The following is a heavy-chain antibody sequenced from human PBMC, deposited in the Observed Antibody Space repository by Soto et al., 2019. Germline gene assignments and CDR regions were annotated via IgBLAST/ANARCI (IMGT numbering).Heavy chain of an antibody. V-gene: IGHV3-23*01. Sequence: EVQLLESGGGLVQPGGSLRLSCAASGFSFSNYAMSWVRQAPGKGLEWVVSLSGRGGTANYADALRGRLTITRDNSNNTLFLQMNSLRAEDTAVYYCAKMGAYHYDSLTDSWGRGTLVTVSS. CDR2: LSGRGGTA. J-gene: IGHJ4*02. CDR1: GFSFSNYA. CDR3: AKMGAYHYDSLTDS. D-gene: IGHD3-22*01.